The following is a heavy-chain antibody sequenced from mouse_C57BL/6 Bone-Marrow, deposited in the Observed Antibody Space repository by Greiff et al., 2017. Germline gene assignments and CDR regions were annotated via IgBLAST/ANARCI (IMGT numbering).Heavy chain of an antibody. CDR3: ARWDYYGSSYGINYAMDY. V-gene: IGHV1-59*01. D-gene: IGHD1-1*01. CDR2: IDPSDSYT. Sequence: VQLQQPGAELVRPGTSVKLSCKASGYTFTSYWMHWVKQRPGQGLEWIGVIDPSDSYTNYNQKFKGKATLTVDTSSSTAYMQLSSLTSEDSAVYYCARWDYYGSSYGINYAMDYWGQGTSVTVSS. J-gene: IGHJ4*01. CDR1: GYTFTSYW.